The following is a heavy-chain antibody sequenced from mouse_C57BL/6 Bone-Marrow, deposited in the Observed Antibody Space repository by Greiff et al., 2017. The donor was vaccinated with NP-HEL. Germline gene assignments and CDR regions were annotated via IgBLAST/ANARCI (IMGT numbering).Heavy chain of an antibody. CDR3: TTLSYSYYSNYEDAY. CDR2: IDPENGDT. CDR1: GFNIKDDY. Sequence: EVQLQQSGAELVRPGASVKLSCTASGFNIKDDYMHWVKQRPEQGLEWIGWIDPENGDTEYASKFQGKATITADTSSNTAYLQLSSLTSEDTAVYYCTTLSYSYYSNYEDAYWGQGTLVTVSA. J-gene: IGHJ3*01. D-gene: IGHD2-5*01. V-gene: IGHV14-4*01.